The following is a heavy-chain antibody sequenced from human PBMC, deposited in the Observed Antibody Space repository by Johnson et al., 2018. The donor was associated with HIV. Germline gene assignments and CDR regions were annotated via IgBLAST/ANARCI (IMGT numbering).Heavy chain of an antibody. CDR3: TICITMIVVVTTDAFDI. J-gene: IGHJ3*02. CDR1: GFTFSDYY. Sequence: VQLVESGGGLVKPGGSLRLSCVASGFTFSDYYMNWIRQAPGKGLEWVGRIKSKTDGGTTDYAAPVKGRFTISRDDSKNTMYLQMNSLKTEGTAVYYCTICITMIVVVTTDAFDIWGQGTRVTVSS. D-gene: IGHD3-22*01. V-gene: IGHV3-15*01. CDR2: IKSKTDGGTT.